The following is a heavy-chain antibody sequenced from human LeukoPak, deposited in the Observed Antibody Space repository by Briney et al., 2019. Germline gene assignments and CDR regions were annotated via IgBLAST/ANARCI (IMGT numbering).Heavy chain of an antibody. D-gene: IGHD4-17*01. CDR3: ARDRRMTTVTKDAFDI. V-gene: IGHV3-21*01. CDR2: ISSSSSYI. CDR1: GFTFSSYS. J-gene: IGHJ3*02. Sequence: GSLRLSCAASGFTFSSYSMNWVRQAPGKGLEWVSSISSSSSYIYYADSVKGRFTISRDNAKNSLYLQMNSLRAEDTAVYYCARDRRMTTVTKDAFDIWGQGTMVTVSS.